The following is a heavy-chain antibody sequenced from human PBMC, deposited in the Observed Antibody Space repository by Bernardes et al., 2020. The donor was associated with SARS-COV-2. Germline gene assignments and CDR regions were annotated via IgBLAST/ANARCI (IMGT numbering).Heavy chain of an antibody. CDR2: IYYSGST. D-gene: IGHD5-18*01. V-gene: IGHV4-59*01. CDR1: GGSISSYY. J-gene: IGHJ4*02. CDR3: AREARGYSYEVVAFDY. Sequence: TLSLTCTVSGGSISSYYWSWIRQPPGKGLEWIGYIYYSGSTNYNPSLKSRVTISVDTSKNQFSLKLSSVTAADTAVYYCAREARGYSYEVVAFDYWGQGTLVTVSS.